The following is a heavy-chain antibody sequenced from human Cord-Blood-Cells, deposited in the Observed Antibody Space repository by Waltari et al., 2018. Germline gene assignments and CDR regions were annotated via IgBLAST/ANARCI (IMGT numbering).Heavy chain of an antibody. V-gene: IGHV4-39*01. CDR2: IYYSGST. J-gene: IGHJ2*01. D-gene: IGHD6-19*01. CDR3: AKYSSGWYWYFDL. Sequence: QLQLQESGPGLVKPSETLSLTCTVSGGSISSSSYYWGWIRQPPGKGLEWIGSIYYSGSTYSNPSLKSQVTISVDTSKIQFSLKLSSVTAADTAVYYCAKYSSGWYWYFDLWGRGTLVTVSS. CDR1: GGSISSSSYY.